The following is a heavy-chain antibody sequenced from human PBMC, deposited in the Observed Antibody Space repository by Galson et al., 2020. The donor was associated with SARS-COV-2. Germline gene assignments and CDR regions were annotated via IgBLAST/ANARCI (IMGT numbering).Heavy chain of an antibody. CDR2: IYSGGST. V-gene: IGHV3-53*01. D-gene: IGHD2-8*01. Sequence: GGSLRLSCAASGFTVSSNYMSWVRQAPGKGLEWVSVIYSGGSTYYADSVKGRFTISRDNSKNSLYLQMNSLRAEDTAVYYCARMVFWPNFDYWGQGTLVTVSS. CDR1: GFTVSSNY. CDR3: ARMVFWPNFDY. J-gene: IGHJ4*02.